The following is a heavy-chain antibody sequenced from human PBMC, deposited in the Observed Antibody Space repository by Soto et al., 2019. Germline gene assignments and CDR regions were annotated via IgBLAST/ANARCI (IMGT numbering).Heavy chain of an antibody. Sequence: TSETLSLTCAVYGGSFSGYYWSWIRQPPGKGLEWIGEINHSGSTNYNPSLKSRVTISVDTSKNQFSLKLSSVTAADTAVYYCARESAVRGVIRSLGYWGQGTLVTVSS. CDR1: GGSFSGYY. D-gene: IGHD3-10*01. V-gene: IGHV4-34*01. CDR3: ARESAVRGVIRSLGY. J-gene: IGHJ4*02. CDR2: INHSGST.